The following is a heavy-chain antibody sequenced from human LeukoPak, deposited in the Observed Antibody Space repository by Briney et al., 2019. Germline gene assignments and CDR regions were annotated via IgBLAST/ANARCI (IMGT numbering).Heavy chain of an antibody. CDR2: IYYSGST. J-gene: IGHJ4*02. D-gene: IGHD6-6*01. CDR1: GGSISSYY. V-gene: IGHV4-59*01. Sequence: SETLSLTCTVSGGSISSYYWSWIRQPPGKGLEWIGYIYYSGSTNYNPSLKSRVTISVDTSKNQFSLKLSSVTAADTAVYYCAREQQLVGDGWGQGTLVTVSS. CDR3: AREQQLVGDG.